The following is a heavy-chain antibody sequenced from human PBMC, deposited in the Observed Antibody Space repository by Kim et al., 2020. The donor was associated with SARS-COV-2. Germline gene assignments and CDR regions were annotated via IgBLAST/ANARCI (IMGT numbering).Heavy chain of an antibody. CDR2: ISYDGTNK. Sequence: GGSLRLSCATSGFTFSSYAMHWVRQAPGKGLEWVAVISYDGTNKYYADSVKGRFTISRDNSKNTLYLQMNSLRTEDTAVYYCAREYYDILTGYPIDYWG. J-gene: IGHJ4*01. CDR1: GFTFSSYA. D-gene: IGHD3-9*01. V-gene: IGHV3-30*04. CDR3: AREYYDILTGYPIDY.